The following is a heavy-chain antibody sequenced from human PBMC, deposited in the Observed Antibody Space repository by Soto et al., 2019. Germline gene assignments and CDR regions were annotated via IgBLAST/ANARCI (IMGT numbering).Heavy chain of an antibody. CDR2: IYHTGST. CDR3: ARGVLIAAAGGFDY. Sequence: SETLSLTCPVSGGSISSSSWWSWVRQPPGKGLEWIGVIYHTGSTNYNPSLKSRVTVSLDKSKNQFSMKLSSVTAADTAVYYCARGVLIAAAGGFDYWGQGTLVTVSS. V-gene: IGHV4-4*02. CDR1: GGSISSSSW. J-gene: IGHJ4*02. D-gene: IGHD6-13*01.